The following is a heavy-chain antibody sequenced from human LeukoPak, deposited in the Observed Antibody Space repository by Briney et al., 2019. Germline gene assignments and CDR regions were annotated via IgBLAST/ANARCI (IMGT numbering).Heavy chain of an antibody. D-gene: IGHD6-6*01. J-gene: IGHJ6*02. V-gene: IGHV4-59*08. Sequence: KPSETLSLTCTVSGGSINSYYWSWIRQPPGKGLEWIGYIYYSGSTNYNPSLKSRVTMSVDTSKNQFSLNLNSVTAADSAVYYCARRGAARRYDGLDVWGQGTTITVSS. CDR1: GGSINSYY. CDR2: IYYSGST. CDR3: ARRGAARRYDGLDV.